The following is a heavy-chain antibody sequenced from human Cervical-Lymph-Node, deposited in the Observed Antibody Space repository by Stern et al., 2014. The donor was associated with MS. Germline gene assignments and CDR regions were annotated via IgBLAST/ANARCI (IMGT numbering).Heavy chain of an antibody. CDR1: GYTFTTYV. CDR3: ARDPIRPIVIGWEGRQFDP. D-gene: IGHD2-21*01. CDR2: INTANGNT. J-gene: IGHJ5*02. Sequence: VQLVQSGAEVKKPGASVKVSCKASGYTFTTYVIHWLRQAPGQSLEWMGWINTANGNTKYSQIFQGRVTFTRDTSANTVYMELSNLRSDDTAVYFCARDPIRPIVIGWEGRQFDPWGQGTLVSVSS. V-gene: IGHV1-3*04.